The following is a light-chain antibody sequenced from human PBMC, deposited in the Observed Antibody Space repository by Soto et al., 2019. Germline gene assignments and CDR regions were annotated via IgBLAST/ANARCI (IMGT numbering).Light chain of an antibody. CDR1: SSDVGGYNY. CDR3: SSYTSSSTLV. Sequence: QSVLTQPASVSGSPGQSITISCTGTSSDVGGYNYVSWYQQHPGKAPKLMIYDVSNRPSGVSNRFSGSKSGNTASLTISWLQAKDEADYYCSSYTSSSTLVFGTGTKVTL. J-gene: IGLJ1*01. V-gene: IGLV2-14*01. CDR2: DVS.